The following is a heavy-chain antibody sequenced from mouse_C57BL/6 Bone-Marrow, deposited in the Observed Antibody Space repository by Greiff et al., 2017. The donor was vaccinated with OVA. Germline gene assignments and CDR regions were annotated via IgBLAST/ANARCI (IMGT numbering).Heavy chain of an antibody. CDR1: GYTFTSYW. CDR2: INPSNGGT. V-gene: IGHV1-53*01. J-gene: IGHJ4*01. Sequence: VQLQQPGPELVKPGASVKLSCKASGYTFTSYWMHWVKQRPGQGLEWIGNINPSNGGTNYNEKFKSKATLTVDKSSSTAYMQLSSLTSEDSAVYYCARGGWLLRGKPWGYAMDYWGQGTSVTVSS. CDR3: ARGGWLLRGKPWGYAMDY. D-gene: IGHD2-3*01.